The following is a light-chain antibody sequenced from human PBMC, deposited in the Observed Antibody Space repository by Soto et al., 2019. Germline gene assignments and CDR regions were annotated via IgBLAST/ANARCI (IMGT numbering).Light chain of an antibody. V-gene: IGKV1-5*03. J-gene: IGKJ4*01. CDR3: QQYNNSPLT. CDR1: QSISTW. Sequence: DIQMTQSPSTLSASVGDRVTITCRASQSISTWLAWYQQKPGKAPKLLIYKTSSLESGVASRFSGSGSGTQFTLTISSLQPDDFATYYCQQYNNSPLTFGGGTKVEI. CDR2: KTS.